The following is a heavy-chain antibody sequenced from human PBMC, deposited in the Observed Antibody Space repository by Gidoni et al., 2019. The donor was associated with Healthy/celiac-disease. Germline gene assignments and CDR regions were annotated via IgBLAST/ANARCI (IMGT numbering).Heavy chain of an antibody. CDR1: GFTFSDYY. D-gene: IGHD3-10*02. CDR2: ISSSSSYT. Sequence: QVHLVESGGGLVKPGGSLRLSCAASGFTFSDYYMSWIRQAPGKGLEWVSYISSSSSYTNYADSVKGRFTISRDNAKNSLYLQMNSLRAEDTAVYYCARDGGDSMSTLNWFDPWGQGTLVTVSS. CDR3: ARDGGDSMSTLNWFDP. V-gene: IGHV3-11*06. J-gene: IGHJ5*02.